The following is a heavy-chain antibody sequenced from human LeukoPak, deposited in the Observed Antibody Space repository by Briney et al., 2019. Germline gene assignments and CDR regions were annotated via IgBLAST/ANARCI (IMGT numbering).Heavy chain of an antibody. Sequence: ASVKVSCKASGYTFTSYGISWVRQAPGQGLEWMGWISTYNGNTNSAQKFQGRVTVTTDTSTSTAYMELRSLKSDDTAVYYCARDRSFYYYDSSSTQDWGQGTLVTVSS. V-gene: IGHV1-18*01. CDR2: ISTYNGNT. CDR1: GYTFTSYG. J-gene: IGHJ1*01. CDR3: ARDRSFYYYDSSSTQD. D-gene: IGHD3-22*01.